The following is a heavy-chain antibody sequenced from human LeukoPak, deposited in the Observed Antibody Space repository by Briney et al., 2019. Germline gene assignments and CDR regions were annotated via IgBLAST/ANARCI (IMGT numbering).Heavy chain of an antibody. J-gene: IGHJ4*02. Sequence: ASVKISCKVSGYTLTELSMHWVRQAPGKGLEWMGGFDPEDGETVYAQKFQGRVTMTEDTSTDTAYMELSSLRSEDTAVYYCATGPYLFWDYWGQGTLVTVSS. D-gene: IGHD3-3*01. V-gene: IGHV1-24*01. CDR1: GYTLTELS. CDR3: ATGPYLFWDY. CDR2: FDPEDGET.